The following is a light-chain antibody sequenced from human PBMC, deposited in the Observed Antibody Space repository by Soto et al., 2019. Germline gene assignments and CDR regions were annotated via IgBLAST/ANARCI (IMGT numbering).Light chain of an antibody. CDR1: SSDIGAYNY. CDR2: EVS. CDR3: SSYTSINTLV. V-gene: IGLV2-14*01. Sequence: QSVLTQPASVSGSPGQSVTISCSGTSSDIGAYNYVSWYQQHPGKAPKLIIYEVSNRPSGVSNRFSGSKSGNTASLTISGLQSEDEADYYCSSYTSINTLVFGGGTKVTVL. J-gene: IGLJ3*02.